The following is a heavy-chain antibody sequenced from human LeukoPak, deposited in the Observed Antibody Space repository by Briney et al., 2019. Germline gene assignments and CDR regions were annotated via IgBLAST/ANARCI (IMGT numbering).Heavy chain of an antibody. CDR2: INPNSGDT. CDR1: GYTFTGCY. J-gene: IGHJ4*02. V-gene: IGHV1-2*02. D-gene: IGHD2-2*02. Sequence: GASVKVSCKASGYTFTGCYMHWMRQAPGQGLEWMGWINPNSGDTNYAQKFQGRVTMTRDTSITTAYMELSRLRSDDTAVYYCARDLAGQYCSSTTYCTFIRDTYFDYWGQGTLVTVSS. CDR3: ARDLAGQYCSSTTYCTFIRDTYFDY.